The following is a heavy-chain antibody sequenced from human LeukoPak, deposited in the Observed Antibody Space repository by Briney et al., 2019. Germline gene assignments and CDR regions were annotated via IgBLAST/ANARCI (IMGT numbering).Heavy chain of an antibody. CDR3: ATVPIPVQLERRFFDY. V-gene: IGHV1-18*01. CDR2: ISAYNGNT. Sequence: ASVKVSCKASGYTFTSYGISWVRQAPGQGLEWMGWISAYNGNTNYAQKLQGRVIMTTDTSTSTAYMELRSLRSEDTAVYYCATVPIPVQLERRFFDYWGQGTLVTVSS. J-gene: IGHJ4*02. D-gene: IGHD1-1*01. CDR1: GYTFTSYG.